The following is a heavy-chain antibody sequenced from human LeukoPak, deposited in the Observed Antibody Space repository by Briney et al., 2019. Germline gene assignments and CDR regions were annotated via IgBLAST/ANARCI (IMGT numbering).Heavy chain of an antibody. CDR2: IIPIFGTA. V-gene: IGHV1-69*06. J-gene: IGHJ5*02. CDR1: GGTFSSYA. Sequence: ASVKVSCKASGGTFSSYAISWVRQAPGQGLEWMGGIIPIFGTANYAQKFQGRVTITADKSTSTAYMELSSLRSEDTAVYYCALTGSYSSSSRWFDPWGQGTLVTVSS. CDR3: ALTGSYSSSSRWFDP. D-gene: IGHD6-6*01.